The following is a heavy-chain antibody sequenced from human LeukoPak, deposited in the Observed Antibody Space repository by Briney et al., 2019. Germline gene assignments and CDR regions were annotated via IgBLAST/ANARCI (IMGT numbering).Heavy chain of an antibody. D-gene: IGHD6-19*01. CDR1: GFALNSYS. V-gene: IGHV3-21*01. CDR2: ISSTSAYI. Sequence: GGSLRLSCAASGFALNSYSLSWVRQAPGKGLEWVSSISSTSAYIHYADSVKGRFTISRDNVENVVYLQMSSLGAEDTAVYYCARVAVAGPTGWFDPWGQGTLVTVSS. J-gene: IGHJ5*02. CDR3: ARVAVAGPTGWFDP.